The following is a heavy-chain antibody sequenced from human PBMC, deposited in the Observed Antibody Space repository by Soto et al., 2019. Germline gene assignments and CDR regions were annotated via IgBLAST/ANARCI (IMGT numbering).Heavy chain of an antibody. CDR2: VYSTGGV. J-gene: IGHJ6*02. V-gene: IGHV4-4*07. CDR1: GDSIGRFY. D-gene: IGHD1-26*01. Sequence: QVQLHESGPGLVKPSETLSLICNVSGDSIGRFYWSWIRQSAGKGLEWIGRVYSTGGVTYNPALKGRVTISLDRSNNHVSLEMNSVTAADTVVYFCARDLSGTGLDIWGRGTRVSVSS. CDR3: ARDLSGTGLDI.